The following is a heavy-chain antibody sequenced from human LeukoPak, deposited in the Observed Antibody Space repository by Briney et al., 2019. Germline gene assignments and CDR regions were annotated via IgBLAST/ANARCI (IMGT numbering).Heavy chain of an antibody. D-gene: IGHD2-2*01. CDR1: GFTFSDYY. V-gene: IGHV3-11*01. CDR2: ISSSGSTI. J-gene: IGHJ3*02. CDR3: ASGRAFIVVVPAAPDAFDI. Sequence: GGSLRLSCAASGFTFSDYYMSWIRQAPGKGLERVSYISSSGSTIYYGDSVKGRFTISRDNAKNSLYLQMNSLRAEDTAVYYCASGRAFIVVVPAAPDAFDIWGQGTMVTVSS.